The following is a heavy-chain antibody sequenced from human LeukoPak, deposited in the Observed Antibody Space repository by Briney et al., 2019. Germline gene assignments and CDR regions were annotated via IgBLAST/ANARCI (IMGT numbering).Heavy chain of an antibody. D-gene: IGHD6-19*01. CDR1: GDSINSLDL. Sequence: SETLSLTCTVSGDSINSLDLWSWVRQPPGKGLEWIGEMYLSGTTHSNPSVKSRVTISIDKSKNQFFLKLNTVTAADTAVYYCARVLAVTGTPKRFDYWGQGTLVTVSS. V-gene: IGHV4-4*02. J-gene: IGHJ4*02. CDR2: MYLSGTT. CDR3: ARVLAVTGTPKRFDY.